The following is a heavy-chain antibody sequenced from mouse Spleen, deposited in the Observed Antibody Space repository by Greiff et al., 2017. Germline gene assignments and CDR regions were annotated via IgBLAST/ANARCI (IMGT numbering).Heavy chain of an antibody. Sequence: EVHLVESEGGLVQPGSSMKLSCTASGFTFSDYYMAWVRQVPEKGLEWVANINYDGSSTYYLDSLKSRFIISRDNAKNILYLQMSSLKSEDTATYYCARDGEKYYGSSYGYFDVWGTGTTVTVSS. J-gene: IGHJ1*03. D-gene: IGHD1-1*01. CDR2: INYDGSST. CDR3: ARDGEKYYGSSYGYFDV. V-gene: IGHV5-16*01. CDR1: GFTFSDYY.